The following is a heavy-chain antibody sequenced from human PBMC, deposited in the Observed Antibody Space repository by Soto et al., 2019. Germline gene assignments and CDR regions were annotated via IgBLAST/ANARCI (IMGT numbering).Heavy chain of an antibody. CDR1: GGTFSSYA. CDR3: ATSGYSYNYFDY. V-gene: IGHV1-69*01. J-gene: IGHJ4*02. D-gene: IGHD5-18*01. CDR2: MIPIFGTA. Sequence: QVQLVQSGAEVKKPGSSVKVSCKASGGTFSSYAISWVRQAPGQGLEWMGGMIPIFGTANYAQKFQGRVTITADEYTSTAYMELSSLRSEDTAVYYCATSGYSYNYFDYWGQGTLVTVSS.